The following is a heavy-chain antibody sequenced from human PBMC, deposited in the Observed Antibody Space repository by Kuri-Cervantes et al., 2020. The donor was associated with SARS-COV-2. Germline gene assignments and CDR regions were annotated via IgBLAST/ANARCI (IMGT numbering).Heavy chain of an antibody. D-gene: IGHD1-26*01. J-gene: IGHJ4*02. CDR2: IIPILGIA. Sequence: SVKVSCKASGGTFSSYAISWVRQAPGQGLEWMGRIIPILGIANYAQKFQGRVTLTADKSTSTAYMELSSLRSEDTAVYYCASSPHRVGATTAFDYWGQGTLVTVSS. CDR1: GGTFSSYA. V-gene: IGHV1-69*04. CDR3: ASSPHRVGATTAFDY.